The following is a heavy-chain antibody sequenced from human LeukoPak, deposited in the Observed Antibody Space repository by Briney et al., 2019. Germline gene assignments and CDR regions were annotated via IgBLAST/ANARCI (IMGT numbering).Heavy chain of an antibody. CDR1: GGSISSYY. D-gene: IGHD3-9*01. CDR2: IYYSGST. V-gene: IGHV4-59*08. Sequence: TSETLSLTCTVSGGSISSYYWSWIRQPPGKGLEWIGYIYYSGSTNYNPSLKSRVTISVDTSKNQFSLKLSSVTAADTAVYYCARHDPLNGFSDYWGQGTLVAVSS. CDR3: ARHDPLNGFSDY. J-gene: IGHJ4*02.